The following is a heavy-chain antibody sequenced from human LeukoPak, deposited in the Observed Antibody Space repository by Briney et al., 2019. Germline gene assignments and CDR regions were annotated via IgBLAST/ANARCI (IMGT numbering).Heavy chain of an antibody. J-gene: IGHJ4*02. CDR1: GGSISSYY. V-gene: IGHV4-59*01. Sequence: SETLSPTCTVSGGSISSYYWSWIRQPPGKGLEWIGYIYYSGSTNYNPSLKSRVTISVDTSKNQFSLKLSSVTAADTAVYYCARDRVYYDSSGYDYWGQGTLVTVSS. CDR2: IYYSGST. D-gene: IGHD3-22*01. CDR3: ARDRVYYDSSGYDY.